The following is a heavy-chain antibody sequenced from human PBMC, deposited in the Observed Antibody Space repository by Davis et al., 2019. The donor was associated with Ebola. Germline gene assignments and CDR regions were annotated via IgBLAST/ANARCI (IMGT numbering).Heavy chain of an antibody. Sequence: GESLKISCAASGFTFRRYWMHWVRQTPGKGLVWVSRINPDESVTNYAESVKGRFTISRDNAKNTVYLQMNSLRADDTATYYCARDFWGSGDYWGQGTLVTVSS. CDR1: GFTFRRYW. CDR2: INPDESVT. CDR3: ARDFWGSGDY. V-gene: IGHV3-74*01. J-gene: IGHJ4*02. D-gene: IGHD7-27*01.